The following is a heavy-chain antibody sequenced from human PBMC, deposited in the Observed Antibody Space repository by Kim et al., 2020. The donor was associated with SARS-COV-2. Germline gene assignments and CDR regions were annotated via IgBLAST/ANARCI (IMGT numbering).Heavy chain of an antibody. Sequence: GGSLRLSCTASGFTFGDYAMSWVRQAPGKGLEWVGFIRSKAYGATTEYAASVKGRFTMSRDDSKSIAYLQMNGLETEDTAVYYCHYARTVTTGYSYYYMDVWGKGNTVTVSS. CDR1: GFTFGDYA. V-gene: IGHV3-49*04. CDR2: IRSKAYGATT. D-gene: IGHD4-17*01. CDR3: HYARTVTTGYSYYYMDV. J-gene: IGHJ6*03.